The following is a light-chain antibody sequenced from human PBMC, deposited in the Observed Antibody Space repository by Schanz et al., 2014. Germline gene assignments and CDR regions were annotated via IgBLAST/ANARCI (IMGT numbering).Light chain of an antibody. CDR1: SSDVGGYNY. CDR3: SSYAGSNNLV. CDR2: DVS. Sequence: HSALTQPPSASGSPGQSVTISCTGTSSDVGGYNYVSWYQQHPGKAPKLMIYDVSNRPSGVSNRFSGSKSANTASLTVSGLQTEDEADYYCSSYAGSNNLVFGGGTKLTVL. V-gene: IGLV2-8*01. J-gene: IGLJ3*02.